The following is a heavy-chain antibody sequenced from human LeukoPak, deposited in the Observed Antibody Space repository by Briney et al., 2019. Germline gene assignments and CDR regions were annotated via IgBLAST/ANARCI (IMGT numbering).Heavy chain of an antibody. Sequence: PGGSLRLSCAASGFTFSSYAMCWIRQAPGMGLEWVSAVSGSGSSTYYADSVKGRFTISRDNSKNTLYLQMNSLRAEDTAVYYCAIEERNYYDRSGYWGQGTLVTVSS. J-gene: IGHJ4*02. V-gene: IGHV3-23*01. CDR2: VSGSGSST. CDR3: AIEERNYYDRSGY. D-gene: IGHD3-22*01. CDR1: GFTFSSYA.